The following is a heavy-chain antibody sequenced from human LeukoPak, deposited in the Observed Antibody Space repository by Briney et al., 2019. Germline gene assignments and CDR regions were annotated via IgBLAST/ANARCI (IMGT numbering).Heavy chain of an antibody. J-gene: IGHJ4*02. Sequence: SETLSLTCAVYGGSFSGYYWSWIRQPPGKGLEWIGYIYYSGSTNYNPSLKSRVTISVDTSKNQFSLKLSSVTAADTAVYYCARSGQRYYYGSGSYYYFDYWGQGTLVTVSS. CDR3: ARSGQRYYYGSGSYYYFDY. CDR2: IYYSGST. V-gene: IGHV4-59*01. CDR1: GGSFSGYY. D-gene: IGHD3-10*01.